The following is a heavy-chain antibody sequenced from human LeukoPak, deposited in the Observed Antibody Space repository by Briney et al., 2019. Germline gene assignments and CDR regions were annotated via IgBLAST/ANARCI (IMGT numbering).Heavy chain of an antibody. CDR3: ARVSGISYYHCDY. V-gene: IGHV1-18*04. CDR2: ISAYNGNT. CDR1: GSTFTSCG. D-gene: IGHD3-3*01. J-gene: IGHJ4*02. Sequence: ASVKVSFKASGSTFTSCGISWVQQGPGQGLEWMGWISAYNGNTNYAQKLQGRVTMTTDTSTSTAYMELRSLRSDDTAVYYCARVSGISYYHCDYWGQGTLVTVSS.